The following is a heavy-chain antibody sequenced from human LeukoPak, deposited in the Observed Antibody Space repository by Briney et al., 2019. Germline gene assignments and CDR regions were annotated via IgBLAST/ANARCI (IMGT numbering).Heavy chain of an antibody. D-gene: IGHD6-6*01. J-gene: IGHJ6*03. V-gene: IGHV4-59*08. CDR2: IHYSGST. CDR3: ARRGGSSPTGYSYYYMDV. CDR1: GGSISSYY. Sequence: SETLSLTCTASGGSISSYYWSWIRQPPGKGLEWIGYIHYSGSTNYNPSLNSRGSMSVDTSKNQFSLKLTSVTAADTAVYYCARRGGSSPTGYSYYYMDVWGIGTTVTVSS.